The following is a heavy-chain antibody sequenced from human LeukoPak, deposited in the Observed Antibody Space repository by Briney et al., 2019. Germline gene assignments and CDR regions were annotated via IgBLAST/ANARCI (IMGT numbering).Heavy chain of an antibody. CDR3: ARITYDFWSGYYMPDDP. Sequence: ASVKVSCKASGYTFTNYGISWVRQAPGQGLEWVGWISIYNGNTDYAQKLRGRVTITTDTSPSTVYMELRSLRSDDTAVYYCARITYDFWSGYYMPDDPWGQGTLVTVSS. V-gene: IGHV1-18*01. J-gene: IGHJ5*02. CDR1: GYTFTNYG. CDR2: ISIYNGNT. D-gene: IGHD3-3*01.